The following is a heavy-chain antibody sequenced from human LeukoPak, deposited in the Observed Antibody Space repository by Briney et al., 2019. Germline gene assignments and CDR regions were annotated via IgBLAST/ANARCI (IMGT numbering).Heavy chain of an antibody. CDR3: AKDPAAAGTEDFDY. D-gene: IGHD6-13*01. V-gene: IGHV4-34*01. CDR2: INHSGST. J-gene: IGHJ4*02. Sequence: SETLSLTCAVYGGSFSGYYWSWIRQPPGKGLEWIGEINHSGSTSYNPSLKSRVTISVDTSKNQFSLKLSSVTAADTAVYYCAKDPAAAGTEDFDYWGQGTLVTVSS. CDR1: GGSFSGYY.